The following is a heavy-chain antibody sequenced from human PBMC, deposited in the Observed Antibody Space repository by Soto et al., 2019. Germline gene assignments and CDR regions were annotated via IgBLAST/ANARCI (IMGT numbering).Heavy chain of an antibody. CDR3: ARDRSSSWYIVSGPKDAFDI. CDR1: GFTVSSNY. Sequence: GGSLRLSCAASGFTVSSNYMSWVRQAPGKGLEWVSVIYSGGSTYYADSVKGRFTISRDNSKNTLYLQMNSLRAEDTAVYYCARDRSSSWYIVSGPKDAFDIWGQGTMVTVSS. J-gene: IGHJ3*02. CDR2: IYSGGST. D-gene: IGHD6-13*01. V-gene: IGHV3-66*01.